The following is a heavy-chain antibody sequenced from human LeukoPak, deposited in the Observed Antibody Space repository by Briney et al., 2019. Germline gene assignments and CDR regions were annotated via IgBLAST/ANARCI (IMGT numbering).Heavy chain of an antibody. D-gene: IGHD6-13*01. Sequence: GESLKISCKGSGYTFTTYWIGWVPHIPGKALEDREHIYPGDSDPRYSPSFQGQVTISADTSISTAYLQWSSLKASTSAMYYCVRHGLGSSWFGFDNWGQGTLVTVSS. CDR3: VRHGLGSSWFGFDN. J-gene: IGHJ4*02. V-gene: IGHV5-51*01. CDR1: GYTFTTYW. CDR2: IYPGDSDP.